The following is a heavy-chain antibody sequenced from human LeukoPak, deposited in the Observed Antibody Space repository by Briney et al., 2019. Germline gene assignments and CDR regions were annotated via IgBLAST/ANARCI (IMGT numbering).Heavy chain of an antibody. CDR2: IYYTGST. Sequence: KPSETLSLTCTVSGGSINIYYWSWIRQPPGKGLEWIGYIYYTGSTNYNPSLKSRVTISVDTSKSHFSLKMSTLTAADTAVYYCARHRGSGYPYFDYWGQGTLVTVSS. CDR3: ARHRGSGYPYFDY. V-gene: IGHV4-59*01. D-gene: IGHD3-22*01. CDR1: GGSINIYY. J-gene: IGHJ4*02.